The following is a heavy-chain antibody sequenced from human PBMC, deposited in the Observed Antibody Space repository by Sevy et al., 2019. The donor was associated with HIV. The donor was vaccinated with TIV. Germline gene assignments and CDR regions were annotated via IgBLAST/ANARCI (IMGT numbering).Heavy chain of an antibody. Sequence: GGSLRLSCAASGFSFSSYGMHWVRQAPGKGLEWMSYIQYDGSNKDYADSVKGRFTISRDNSKNTLYLQMNRLRVEDRVVFYCVKEGGGGGGDHWGQGTLVTVSS. V-gene: IGHV3-30*02. CDR2: IQYDGSNK. J-gene: IGHJ4*02. CDR1: GFSFSSYG. CDR3: VKEGGGGGGDH. D-gene: IGHD3-16*01.